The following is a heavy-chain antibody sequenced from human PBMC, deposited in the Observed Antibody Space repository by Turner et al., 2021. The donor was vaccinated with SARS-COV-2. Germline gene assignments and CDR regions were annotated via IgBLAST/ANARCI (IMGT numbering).Heavy chain of an antibody. J-gene: IGHJ4*02. CDR3: ATGYAYCGGDCSIHY. V-gene: IGHV1-24*01. CDR1: GYTLPELS. CDR2: FDPEDAET. Sequence: QVQLVQSGAEVKKPGASGKVSGKVSGYTLPELSMHWVRQAPGKGLEWMGGFDPEDAETIYAQKFQGRVTMTEDTSTDTAYMELSSLRSEDTAVYYCATGYAYCGGDCSIHYWGQGTLVTVSS. D-gene: IGHD2-21*02.